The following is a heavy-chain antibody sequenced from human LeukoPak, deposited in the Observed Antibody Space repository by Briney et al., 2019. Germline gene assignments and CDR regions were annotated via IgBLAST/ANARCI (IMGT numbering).Heavy chain of an antibody. CDR1: GFTFSSFG. CDR3: ARDRELNTADY. V-gene: IGHV3-33*01. CDR2: IWYDGSKK. Sequence: GGSLRLSCAASGFTFSSFGMRWVRQPPGKGLEWVAVIWYDGSKKYHADSVKGRFPISRDNSKNTVYLQMNSLRAEDTAVYYCARDRELNTADYWGQGTLVTVSS. D-gene: IGHD4-17*01. J-gene: IGHJ4*02.